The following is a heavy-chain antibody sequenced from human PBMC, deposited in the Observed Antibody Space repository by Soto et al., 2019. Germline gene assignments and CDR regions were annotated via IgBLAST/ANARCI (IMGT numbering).Heavy chain of an antibody. Sequence: SQTLSLTCAISGDSVSSNTAAWNWIGQSPSRGLEWLGRTYYRSKWYDDYAESVKSRITINPDTSKNQFSLHLNSVTLEDTAVYYCASCPQNCITSSPCCLFFDYWGQGTLVTVSS. V-gene: IGHV6-1*01. D-gene: IGHD3-10*01. CDR1: GDSVSSNTAA. CDR2: TYYRSKWYD. J-gene: IGHJ4*02. CDR3: ASCPQNCITSSPCCLFFDY.